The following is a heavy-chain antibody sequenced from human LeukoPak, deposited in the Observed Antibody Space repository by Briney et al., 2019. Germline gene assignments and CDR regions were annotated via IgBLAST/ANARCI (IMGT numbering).Heavy chain of an antibody. CDR3: ARGSRYSSGLLDY. Sequence: SETLSLTCTVSGGSISGYYWSWIRQPPGKGLEWIGYIYYSGSTNYNPSLKSRVTISVDTSKNQFSLKLSSVTAADTAVYYCARGSRYSSGLLDYWGQGTLVTVSS. CDR2: IYYSGST. J-gene: IGHJ4*02. D-gene: IGHD6-19*01. CDR1: GGSISGYY. V-gene: IGHV4-59*01.